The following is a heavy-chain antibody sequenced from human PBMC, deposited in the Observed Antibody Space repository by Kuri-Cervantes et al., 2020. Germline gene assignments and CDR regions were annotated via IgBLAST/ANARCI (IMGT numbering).Heavy chain of an antibody. V-gene: IGHV3-7*01. CDR2: IKQDGSEK. D-gene: IGHD3-3*01. Sequence: GESLKISCAASGFTFSSYWMSWVRQAPGKGLEWVANIKQDGSEKNYVDSVKGRFTSSRDNSKNTLYLQMNSLRAEDTAVYYCAREQALRFLEWLLPTDYLHTTYYGMDVWGQGTTVTVSS. CDR1: GFTFSSYW. CDR3: AREQALRFLEWLLPTDYLHTTYYGMDV. J-gene: IGHJ6*02.